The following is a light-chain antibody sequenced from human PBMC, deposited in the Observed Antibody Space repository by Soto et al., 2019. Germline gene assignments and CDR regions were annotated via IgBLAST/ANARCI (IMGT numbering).Light chain of an antibody. CDR3: GTWDSSLSAYV. V-gene: IGLV1-51*02. CDR2: ENN. CDR1: SSNIGNNY. Sequence: QAVVTQPPSVSAAPGQKVTISCSGSSSNIGNNYVSWYQQLPGTAPKLLIYENNKRPSGIPDRFSGSKSGTSATLGITGLQTGDEADYYCGTWDSSLSAYVFGTGTKVTVL. J-gene: IGLJ1*01.